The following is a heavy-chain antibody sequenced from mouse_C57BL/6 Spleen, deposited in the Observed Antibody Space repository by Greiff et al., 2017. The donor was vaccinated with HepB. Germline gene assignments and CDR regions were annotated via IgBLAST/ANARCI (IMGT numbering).Heavy chain of an antibody. CDR3: ARHEGDYDYDGYFDV. Sequence: QVQLQQPGTELVKPGASVKLSCKASGYTFTEYTIHWVKQRSGQGLEWIGWFYPGSGSIKYNEKFKDKATLTADKSSSTVYMELSRLTSEDSAVFFCARHEGDYDYDGYFDVWGTGTTVTVSS. V-gene: IGHV1-62-2*01. J-gene: IGHJ1*03. D-gene: IGHD2-4*01. CDR2: FYPGSGSI. CDR1: GYTFTEYT.